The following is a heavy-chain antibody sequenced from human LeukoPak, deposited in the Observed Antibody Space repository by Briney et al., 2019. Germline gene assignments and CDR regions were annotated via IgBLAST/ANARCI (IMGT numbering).Heavy chain of an antibody. D-gene: IGHD3-3*01. CDR3: ARDGITIFGVVMGAFDI. Sequence: SQTLSLTCTVSGGSISSGSYYWSWIRQPAGKGLEWIGRIYTSGSTNYNPSLKSRVTISVDTSKNQFSLKLSSVTAADTAVYYCARDGITIFGVVMGAFDIWGQGTMVTVSS. CDR2: IYTSGST. V-gene: IGHV4-61*02. CDR1: GGSISSGSYY. J-gene: IGHJ3*02.